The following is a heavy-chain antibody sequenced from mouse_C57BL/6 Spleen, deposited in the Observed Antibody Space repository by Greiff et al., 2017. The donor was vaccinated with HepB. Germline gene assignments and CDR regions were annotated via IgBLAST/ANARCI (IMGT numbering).Heavy chain of an antibody. CDR1: GFNIKDYY. Sequence: VQLQQSGAELVKPGDSVKLSCTASGFNIKDYYMHWVKQRTEQGLEWIGRIEHEDGENKYAPKFQGNATITADTSSNTAYLQLSSLTSEDTAFYYCAIWAMAYWGQGTSVTVSS. V-gene: IGHV14-2*01. J-gene: IGHJ4*01. CDR3: AIWAMAY. CDR2: IEHEDGEN.